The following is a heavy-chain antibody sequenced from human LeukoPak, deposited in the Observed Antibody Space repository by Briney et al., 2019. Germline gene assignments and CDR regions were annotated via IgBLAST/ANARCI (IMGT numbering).Heavy chain of an antibody. V-gene: IGHV3-48*03. CDR1: GFTFRSYE. D-gene: IGHD6-19*01. Sequence: GGSLRLSCAASGFTFRSYEMNWVRQAPGKGLEWVSYVSGSGSTIYYADSVKGRFTISRDNAKNSLYLQMSSLRAEDTAIYYCARDVFSSDWWFDYWGQGTLVTVSS. J-gene: IGHJ4*02. CDR3: ARDVFSSDWWFDY. CDR2: VSGSGSTI.